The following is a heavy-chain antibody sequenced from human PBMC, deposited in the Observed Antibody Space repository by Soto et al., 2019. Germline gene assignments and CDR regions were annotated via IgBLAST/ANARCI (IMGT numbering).Heavy chain of an antibody. Sequence: GASVKVSCKASGYTFTAYAMHWVRQAPGQGLEWMGWINPNSGGTNYAQKFQGWVTMTRDTSISTAYMELSRLRSDDTAVYYCGRAPPDPLSDILPGYSSPVLYFWGQGTLVTVSS. D-gene: IGHD3-9*01. J-gene: IGHJ4*02. CDR1: GYTFTAYA. CDR2: INPNSGGT. CDR3: GRAPPDPLSDILPGYSSPVLYF. V-gene: IGHV1-2*04.